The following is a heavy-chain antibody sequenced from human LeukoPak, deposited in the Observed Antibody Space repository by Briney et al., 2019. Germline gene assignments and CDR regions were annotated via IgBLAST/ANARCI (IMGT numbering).Heavy chain of an antibody. D-gene: IGHD1-1*01. Sequence: PSETLSLTCAVYGGSFSGYYWGWIRQPPGKGLEWIGSIYDSGSTYYNPSLKSRVTISVDTSKNQFSLKLNSVTAADTAVYYCARVNINNWHSCDYWGQGTLVTVSS. CDR2: IYDSGST. V-gene: IGHV4-34*01. CDR1: GGSFSGYY. J-gene: IGHJ4*02. CDR3: ARVNINNWHSCDY.